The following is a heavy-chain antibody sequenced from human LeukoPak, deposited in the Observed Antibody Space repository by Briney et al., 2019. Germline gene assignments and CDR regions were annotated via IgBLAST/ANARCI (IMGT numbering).Heavy chain of an antibody. CDR3: ARDFNSENSGYGTFDY. Sequence: SQTLSLTCNVSGGSINSGDYYWSWIRQSPGQGLEWIGYIYYSGSAYYNPSLKSRVTISVDTSKNQFSLKLNSVTAADTAVYYCARDFNSENSGYGTFDYWGQGTPVTVSS. V-gene: IGHV4-30-4*01. CDR2: IYYSGSA. J-gene: IGHJ4*02. CDR1: GGSINSGDYY. D-gene: IGHD5-12*01.